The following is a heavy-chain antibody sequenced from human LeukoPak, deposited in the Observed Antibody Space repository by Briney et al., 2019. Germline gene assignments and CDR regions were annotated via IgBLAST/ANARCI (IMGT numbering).Heavy chain of an antibody. CDR3: AKADSSSSSQSFDY. D-gene: IGHD6-6*01. V-gene: IGHV3-23*01. CDR2: ITGSGGST. J-gene: IGHJ4*02. CDR1: GFTFSSFA. Sequence: GGSLRLSCAASGFTFSSFAMSWVRQAPGKGLEWVSGITGSGGSTYYADSVRGRFTISRDNSKNTLYLQMNSLRAEDTAVYYCAKADSSSSSQSFDYWGQGTLVTVSS.